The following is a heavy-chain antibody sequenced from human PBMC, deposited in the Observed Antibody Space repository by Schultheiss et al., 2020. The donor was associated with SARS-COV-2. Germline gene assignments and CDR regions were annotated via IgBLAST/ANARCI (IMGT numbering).Heavy chain of an antibody. D-gene: IGHD3-3*01. CDR1: GGSISSGGYY. J-gene: IGHJ5*02. CDR3: ASQRMTRITIFGVVIMQSGFDP. V-gene: IGHV4-31*03. Sequence: SETLSLTCTVSGGSISSGGYYWSWIRQHPGKGLEWIGYIYYSGSTYYNPSLKSRVTISVDTSKNQFSLKLSSVTAADTAVYYCASQRMTRITIFGVVIMQSGFDPWGQGTLVTVSS. CDR2: IYYSGST.